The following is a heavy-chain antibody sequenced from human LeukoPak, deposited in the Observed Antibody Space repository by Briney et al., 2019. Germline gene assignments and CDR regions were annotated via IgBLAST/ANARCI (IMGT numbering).Heavy chain of an antibody. CDR1: GGTFSSYA. J-gene: IGHJ4*02. Sequence: SVKVSCKASGGTFSSYAISWVRQAPGQGLEWMGGIIPIFGTANYAQKFQGRVTITADKSTSTAYMELSSLRSEDTAVYYCASGHYYGSGSYYNPPRYYFDYWGQGTLVTVSS. D-gene: IGHD3-10*01. CDR2: IIPIFGTA. V-gene: IGHV1-69*06. CDR3: ASGHYYGSGSYYNPPRYYFDY.